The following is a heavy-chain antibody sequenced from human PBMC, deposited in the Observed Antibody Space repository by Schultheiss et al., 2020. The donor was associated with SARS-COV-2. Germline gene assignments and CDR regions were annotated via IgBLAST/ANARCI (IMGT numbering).Heavy chain of an antibody. V-gene: IGHV3-64D*09. CDR2: ISSNGGST. Sequence: GGSLRLSCSASGFTFSSYAMHWVRQAPGKGLEYVSAISSNGGSTYYADSVKGRFTISRDNSKNTLYLQMSSLRAEDTALYYCVKLSGYYDFWSGYYFGSYYMDVWGKGTTVTVSS. CDR3: VKLSGYYDFWSGYYFGSYYMDV. J-gene: IGHJ6*03. CDR1: GFTFSSYA. D-gene: IGHD3-3*01.